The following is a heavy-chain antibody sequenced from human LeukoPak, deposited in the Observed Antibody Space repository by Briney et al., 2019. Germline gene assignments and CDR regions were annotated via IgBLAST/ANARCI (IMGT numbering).Heavy chain of an antibody. J-gene: IGHJ4*02. V-gene: IGHV1-69*04. Sequence: ASVKVSCKASGGTFSSYAISWVRQAPGQGLEWMGRIIPILGIANYAQKFQGRVTITADKSTSTAYMELSSLRSEDTAVYYCAREWPQVAGRPGIDYWGQGTLVTVSS. CDR1: GGTFSSYA. CDR2: IIPILGIA. D-gene: IGHD6-19*01. CDR3: AREWPQVAGRPGIDY.